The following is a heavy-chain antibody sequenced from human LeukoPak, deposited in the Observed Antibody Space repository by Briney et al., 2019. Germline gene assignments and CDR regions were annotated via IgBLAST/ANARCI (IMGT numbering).Heavy chain of an antibody. V-gene: IGHV4-59*01. Sequence: PSETLSLTCTVSGDSISSYYWSWIPQPPGKGLEWIGYISYSGSTNYNPSLKSRVTISADTSKNQFSLKLISVTAADTALYYCARRVSTMTQFDYWGQGTLVIVSS. CDR3: ARRVSTMTQFDY. J-gene: IGHJ4*02. CDR2: ISYSGST. CDR1: GDSISSYY. D-gene: IGHD2-2*01.